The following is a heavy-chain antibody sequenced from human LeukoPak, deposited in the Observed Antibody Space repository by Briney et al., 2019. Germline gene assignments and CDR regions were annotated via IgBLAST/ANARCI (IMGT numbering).Heavy chain of an antibody. J-gene: IGHJ4*02. V-gene: IGHV3-30*04. CDR3: ARGVVVITKEIDY. Sequence: GGSLRLSCAASGFTFSSYAMHWVRQVPGRGLEWVAVISYDGSNKYYADSVKGRFTISRDNSKNTLYLEMNSLRAEATAVYYCARGVVVITKEIDYWGQGTLVTVSS. D-gene: IGHD3-22*01. CDR2: ISYDGSNK. CDR1: GFTFSSYA.